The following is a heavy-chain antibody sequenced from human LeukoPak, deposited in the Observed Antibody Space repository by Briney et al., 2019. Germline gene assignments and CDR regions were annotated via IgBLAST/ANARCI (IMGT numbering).Heavy chain of an antibody. J-gene: IGHJ4*02. D-gene: IGHD5-12*01. Sequence: GGSLRLSCAASGFTFSSYGMHWVRQAPGKGLEWVAVIWYDGSNKYYADSVKGRFTISRDNSKNTLYLQMNSLRAEDTAVYYCASTGGRGYSGYEPFDYWGQGTLVTVSS. CDR1: GFTFSSYG. CDR2: IWYDGSNK. CDR3: ASTGGRGYSGYEPFDY. V-gene: IGHV3-33*01.